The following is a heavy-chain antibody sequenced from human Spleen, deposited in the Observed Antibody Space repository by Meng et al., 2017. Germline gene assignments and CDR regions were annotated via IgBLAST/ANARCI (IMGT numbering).Heavy chain of an antibody. V-gene: IGHV4-34*01. J-gene: IGHJ3*02. Sequence: GSLRLSCAVYGGSFSGYYWSWIRQPPGKGLEWIGEINHSGSTNYNPSLKSRVTISVDTSKNQFSLKLSSVTAADTAVYYCAKDLYFEWLRFGITDAFGIWGQGTMVTVSS. CDR1: GGSFSGYY. CDR2: INHSGST. D-gene: IGHD5-12*01. CDR3: AKDLYFEWLRFGITDAFGI.